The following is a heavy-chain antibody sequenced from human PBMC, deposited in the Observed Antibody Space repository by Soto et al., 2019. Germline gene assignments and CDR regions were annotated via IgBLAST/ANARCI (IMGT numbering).Heavy chain of an antibody. CDR3: ARDLLAAYSHSGMIDY. CDR2: ISYDGSGK. V-gene: IGHV3-30*14. Sequence: GGSLRLSCEASGFALSDYAMHWVRQAPGEGLEWVAIISYDGSGKKYADSVKGRLTTSRDNSKDTVYLQMSSLTGNDTAVYYCARDLLAAYSHSGMIDYWGQGSLVTVSS. D-gene: IGHD3-10*01. CDR1: GFALSDYA. J-gene: IGHJ4*02.